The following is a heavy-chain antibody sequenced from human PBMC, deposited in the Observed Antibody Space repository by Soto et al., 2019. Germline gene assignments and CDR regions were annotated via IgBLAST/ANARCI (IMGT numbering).Heavy chain of an antibody. Sequence: SETLSLTCTVSGGCVSSGSYYWSWIRQPPGKGLEWIGYIYYSGSTNYNPSLKSRVTISVDTSKNQFSLKLSSVTAADTALYYCARDSARYYYDTRPGSFHIWGQGTMVTVSS. CDR2: IYYSGST. D-gene: IGHD3-22*01. CDR1: GGCVSSGSYY. V-gene: IGHV4-61*01. J-gene: IGHJ3*02. CDR3: ARDSARYYYDTRPGSFHI.